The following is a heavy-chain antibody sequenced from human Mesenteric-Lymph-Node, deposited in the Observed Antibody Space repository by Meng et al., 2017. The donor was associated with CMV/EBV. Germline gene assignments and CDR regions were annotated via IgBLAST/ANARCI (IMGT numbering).Heavy chain of an antibody. CDR2: IYSGTSST. CDR1: GFTFSSYA. CDR3: AKDIFPLLIVPDANHFYYYYGMDV. V-gene: IGHV3-23*03. J-gene: IGHJ6*02. D-gene: IGHD2/OR15-2a*01. Sequence: GGSLRLSCAASGFTFSSYAMSWVRQAPGKGLEWVSVIYSGTSSTNYADSVKGRFTISRDNSKNTLYLQMNSLRAEDTAVYYCAKDIFPLLIVPDANHFYYYYGMDVWGQGTTVTVSS.